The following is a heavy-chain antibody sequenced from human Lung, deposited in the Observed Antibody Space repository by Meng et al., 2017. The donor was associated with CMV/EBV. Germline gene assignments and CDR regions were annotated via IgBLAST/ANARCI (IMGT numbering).Heavy chain of an antibody. CDR2: IYHSGST. D-gene: IGHD6-19*01. CDR1: GGSISSSNW. Sequence: QVQQPESGPGLVKPSGTLSLTCAVSGGSISSSNWWSWVRQPPGKGLEWIGEIYHSGSTNYNPSLKSRVTISVDKSKNQFSLKLSSVTAADTAVYYCASFPPPGKQWLVTDYWGQGTLVTVSS. V-gene: IGHV4-4*02. CDR3: ASFPPPGKQWLVTDY. J-gene: IGHJ4*02.